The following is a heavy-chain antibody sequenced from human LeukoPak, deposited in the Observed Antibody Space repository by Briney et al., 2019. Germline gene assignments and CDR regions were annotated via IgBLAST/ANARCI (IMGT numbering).Heavy chain of an antibody. CDR1: GGTFSSYA. CDR3: ASSPGIAVAGPLSD. Sequence: SVKVSCKASGGTFSSYAISWVRQAPGQGLEWMGGIIPIFGTANYAQKFQDRVTITADESTSTAYMELSSLRSEDTAVYYCASSPGIAVAGPLSDWGQGTLVTVSS. CDR2: IIPIFGTA. V-gene: IGHV1-69*01. J-gene: IGHJ4*02. D-gene: IGHD6-19*01.